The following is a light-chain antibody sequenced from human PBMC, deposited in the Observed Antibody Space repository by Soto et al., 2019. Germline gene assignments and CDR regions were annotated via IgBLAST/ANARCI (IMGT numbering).Light chain of an antibody. J-gene: IGLJ1*01. Sequence: QSVLTQPPSASGAPGQRVTISCTGSSSNIGAGYDVHWYQQLPGTAPKLLIYGNSNRPSGVPDRFSGSKSGTSASLAITGLEAEDEADYDCQSYDSSLSGFYVFGAGTKLTVL. CDR1: SSNIGAGYD. V-gene: IGLV1-40*01. CDR3: QSYDSSLSGFYV. CDR2: GNS.